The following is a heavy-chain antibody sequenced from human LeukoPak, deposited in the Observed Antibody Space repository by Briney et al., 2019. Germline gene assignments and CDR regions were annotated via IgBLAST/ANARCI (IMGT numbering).Heavy chain of an antibody. CDR2: ISAYNGNT. Sequence: ASVKVSCKASGYTFTSYGISWVRQAPGQGLEWMGWISAYNGNTNYAQKLQGRVTITADKSTSTAYMELSSLRSEDTAVYYCARDFRGAVTTVREDYYYYGMDVWGQGTTVTVSS. CDR3: ARDFRGAVTTVREDYYYYGMDV. V-gene: IGHV1-18*01. CDR1: GYTFTSYG. D-gene: IGHD3-10*01. J-gene: IGHJ6*02.